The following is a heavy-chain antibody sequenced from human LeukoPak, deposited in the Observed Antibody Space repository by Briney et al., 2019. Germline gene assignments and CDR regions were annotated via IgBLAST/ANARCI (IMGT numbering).Heavy chain of an antibody. J-gene: IGHJ3*02. CDR1: GNSISNYA. CDR3: ARSRANYYDSSGYLTGTAFDI. CDR2: IIPIFGTA. V-gene: IGHV1-69*05. D-gene: IGHD3-22*01. Sequence: ASVKVSCKASGNSISNYAVSWVRQAPGQGFEWMGGIIPIFGTADYAQKFQGRVTITTDESTSTAYMELSSLRSEDTAVYYCARSRANYYDSSGYLTGTAFDIWGQGTMVTVSS.